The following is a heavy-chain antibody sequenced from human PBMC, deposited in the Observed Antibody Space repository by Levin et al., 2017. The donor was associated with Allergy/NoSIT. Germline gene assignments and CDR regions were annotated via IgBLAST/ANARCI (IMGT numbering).Heavy chain of an antibody. Sequence: QTGGSLRLSCAASGFTFSSYVMSWVRQAPGKGLEWVSTVSESGGGTYYADSVKGRFTISRDNSKNTLYLQMNSLTAEDTAVYYCAKDGPSSNWYASWDFWGQGTLVTVSS. CDR2: VSESGGGT. D-gene: IGHD6-13*01. J-gene: IGHJ4*02. CDR3: AKDGPSSNWYASWDF. CDR1: GFTFSSYV. V-gene: IGHV3-23*01.